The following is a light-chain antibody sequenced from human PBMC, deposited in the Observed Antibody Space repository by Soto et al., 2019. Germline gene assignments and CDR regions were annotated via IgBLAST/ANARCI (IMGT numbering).Light chain of an antibody. Sequence: EIVMTQSPATLSVSPGERATLSCRASQSVYSNLAWYQQKPGQAPRLLIYGASTRATGIPARFSGSGAGTEFTLTISSLQSDDSAVYYCQQYNNWPPVTFGGGTKVEIK. CDR2: GAS. CDR1: QSVYSN. CDR3: QQYNNWPPVT. J-gene: IGKJ4*01. V-gene: IGKV3-15*01.